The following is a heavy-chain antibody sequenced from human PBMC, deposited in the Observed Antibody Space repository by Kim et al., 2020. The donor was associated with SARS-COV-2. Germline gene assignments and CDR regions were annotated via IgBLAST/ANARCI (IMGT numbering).Heavy chain of an antibody. V-gene: IGHV1-69*04. J-gene: IGHJ4*02. CDR2: IIPLLGIA. Sequence: SVKVSCKASGGTFSSYAISWVRQAPGQGLEWMGRIIPLLGIANYAQKFQGRVTITADKSTSTAYMELSSLRSEDTAVYYCARGRGITMIVFFDYWGQGTLVTVSS. CDR1: GGTFSSYA. CDR3: ARGRGITMIVFFDY. D-gene: IGHD3-22*01.